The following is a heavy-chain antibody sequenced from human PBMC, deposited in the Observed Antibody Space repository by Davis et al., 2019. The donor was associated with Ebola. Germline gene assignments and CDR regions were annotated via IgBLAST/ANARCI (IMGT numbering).Heavy chain of an antibody. CDR1: GFTFSSYW. J-gene: IGHJ5*02. V-gene: IGHV3-23*01. CDR2: ISGSGGST. Sequence: GESLKISCGGSGFTFSSYWMTWVRQAPGKGLEWVSAISGSGGSTYYADSVKGRFTISRDNSKNTLYLQMNSLRAEDTAVYYCAKGAGEYQLLNWFDPWGQGTLVTVSS. CDR3: AKGAGEYQLLNWFDP. D-gene: IGHD2-2*01.